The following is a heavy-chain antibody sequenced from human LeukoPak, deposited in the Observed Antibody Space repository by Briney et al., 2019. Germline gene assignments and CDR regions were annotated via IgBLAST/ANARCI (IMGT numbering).Heavy chain of an antibody. D-gene: IGHD1-1*01. J-gene: IGHJ4*02. Sequence: GGSLRLSCAASGFTFSSYAMHWVRQAPGKGLEWVAVISYDGSNKYYADSVKGRFTISRDNTKNTLYLQLNSLRAEDTAVYYCARDVGKKPDYWGQGTLVTVSS. CDR1: GFTFSSYA. CDR2: ISYDGSNK. CDR3: ARDVGKKPDY. V-gene: IGHV3-30*04.